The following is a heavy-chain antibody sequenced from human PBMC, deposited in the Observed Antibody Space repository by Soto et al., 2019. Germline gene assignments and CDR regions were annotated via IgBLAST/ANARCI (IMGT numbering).Heavy chain of an antibody. CDR1: GDSISSSSYY. D-gene: IGHD1-1*01. J-gene: IGHJ4*02. Sequence: SSETLSLTCTVFGDSISSSSYYWGGIRQPPGKGLEWIGSIYYSGNTYYNPSLKSRVTISVDTSKNQFSLKLTSVTAADTAIYYCARRHPGRATLPYWGPGTPATVSS. CDR3: ARRHPGRATLPY. V-gene: IGHV4-39*01. CDR2: IYYSGNT.